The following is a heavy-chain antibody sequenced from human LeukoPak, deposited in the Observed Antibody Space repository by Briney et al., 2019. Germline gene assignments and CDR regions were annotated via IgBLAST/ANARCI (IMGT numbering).Heavy chain of an antibody. Sequence: PGGSLRLSCAASGFTFSSYAMHWVRQAPGKGLEWVAFIRYDGSNKYYADSVKGRFTISRDNSKNTLYLQMNSLRAEDTAVYYCAKEGGVGIAVATSFDYWGQGTLVTVSS. D-gene: IGHD6-19*01. V-gene: IGHV3-30*02. CDR3: AKEGGVGIAVATSFDY. CDR2: IRYDGSNK. CDR1: GFTFSSYA. J-gene: IGHJ4*02.